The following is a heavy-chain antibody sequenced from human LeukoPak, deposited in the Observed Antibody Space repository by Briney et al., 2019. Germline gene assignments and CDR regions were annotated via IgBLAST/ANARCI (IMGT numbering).Heavy chain of an antibody. V-gene: IGHV4-30-4*01. D-gene: IGHD3-10*01. J-gene: IGHJ4*02. Sequence: KTSQTLSLTCTVSGGSVSSGDYYWRWIRQPPGKGLEWIGYIYYSGSTYYNPSLKSRVTISVDTSKNQFSLKLSSVTAADTAVYYCARITYYYGSGSRALDYWGQGTLVTVSS. CDR2: IYYSGST. CDR3: ARITYYYGSGSRALDY. CDR1: GGSVSSGDYY.